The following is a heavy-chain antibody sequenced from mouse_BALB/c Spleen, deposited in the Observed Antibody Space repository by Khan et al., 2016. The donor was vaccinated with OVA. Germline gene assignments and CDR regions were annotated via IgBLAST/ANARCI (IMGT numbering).Heavy chain of an antibody. CDR3: ARNSYMYDFTY. CDR1: GFSLTTYG. D-gene: IGHD2-14*01. V-gene: IGHV2-2*01. J-gene: IGHJ3*01. CDR2: IWSGGTT. Sequence: QVQLKQSGPGLVQPSQSLSITCTVSGFSLTTYGVHWVRQSPGKGLEWLGVIWSGGTTDYNAPFISRLNITKDNSKSQVFFKMNSLRTDDTAMYYCARNSYMYDFTYWGQGTLVTVSA.